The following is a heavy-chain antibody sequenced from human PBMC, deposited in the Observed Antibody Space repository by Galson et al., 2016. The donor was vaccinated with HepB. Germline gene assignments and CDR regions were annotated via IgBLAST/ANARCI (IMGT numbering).Heavy chain of an antibody. CDR3: ARHIAVPTTRGFDF. D-gene: IGHD6-19*01. CDR2: VYHTGAT. CDR1: GASISSNW. V-gene: IGHV4/OR15-8*02. J-gene: IGHJ4*02. Sequence: ETLSLTCVVSGASISSNWWSWVRQAPGKGLDWIGEVYHTGATNFKPSLQSRVNISIDKSGNQLSLELTSVTAAYTGVYYCARHIAVPTTRGFDFWGQGTLVTVSS.